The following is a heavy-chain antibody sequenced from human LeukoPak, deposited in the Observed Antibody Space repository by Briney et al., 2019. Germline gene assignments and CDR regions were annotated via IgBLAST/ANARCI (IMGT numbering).Heavy chain of an antibody. Sequence: GRSLRLSCAAFGFTFSSYAMHWVRQAPGKGLEWVAVISYDGSNKYYADSVKGRFTISRDNSKNTLYLQMNSLRAEDTSVYYCARDLTMVREYYYYGMDVWGKGTTVTVSS. CDR1: GFTFSSYA. V-gene: IGHV3-30*04. D-gene: IGHD3-10*01. J-gene: IGHJ6*04. CDR3: ARDLTMVREYYYYGMDV. CDR2: ISYDGSNK.